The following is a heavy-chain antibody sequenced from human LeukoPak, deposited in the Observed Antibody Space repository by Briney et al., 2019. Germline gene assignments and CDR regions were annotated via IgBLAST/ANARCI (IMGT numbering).Heavy chain of an antibody. CDR2: ISHDGSDD. J-gene: IGHJ4*01. V-gene: IGHV3-30*03. CDR1: GLSFSTYG. D-gene: IGHD7-27*01. CDR3: VAPSTVPSNWETLEY. Sequence: PAGGSLRLSCVASGLSFSTYGMHWVRQFPGKGLEWVALISHDGSDDYYGDSVKGRFTISRDNSQNTLYLQMNSLGPEDTALYYCVAPSTVPSNWETLEYWGHGTLVTVSS.